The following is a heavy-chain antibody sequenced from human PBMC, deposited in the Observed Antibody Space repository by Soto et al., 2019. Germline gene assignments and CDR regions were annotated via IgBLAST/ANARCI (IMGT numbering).Heavy chain of an antibody. D-gene: IGHD3-3*01. CDR1: GGSFTGYY. Sequence: QVHLQQWGAGLLNASETLSLTCAVYGGSFTGYYWSWIRQPPGKGLEWIGEINHSGSTNYNPSLKSRVTISLDTSKNQFSLKLNSVSAADTAVYYCASTCRFDSVFGLVNPNHVDYWGQGTLVSVSS. CDR3: ASTCRFDSVFGLVNPNHVDY. J-gene: IGHJ4*02. V-gene: IGHV4-34*01. CDR2: INHSGST.